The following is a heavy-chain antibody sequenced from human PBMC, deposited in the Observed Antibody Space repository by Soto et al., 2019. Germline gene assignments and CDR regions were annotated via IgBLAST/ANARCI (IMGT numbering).Heavy chain of an antibody. D-gene: IGHD6-13*01. CDR2: ISGSGGST. CDR3: AYDRPLGSSSPNDY. J-gene: IGHJ4*02. CDR1: GLTFSSYA. Sequence: GGSLRLSCAASGLTFSSYAMSWVRQAPGKGLEWVSAISGSGGSTYYADSVKGRFTISRDNSKNTLYLQMNSLRAEDTAVYYCAYDRPLGSSSPNDYRAQRSLVTVSA. V-gene: IGHV3-23*01.